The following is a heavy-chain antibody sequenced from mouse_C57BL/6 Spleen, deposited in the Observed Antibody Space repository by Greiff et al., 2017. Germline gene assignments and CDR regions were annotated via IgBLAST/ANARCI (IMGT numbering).Heavy chain of an antibody. D-gene: IGHD2-2*01. Sequence: QVQLKQPGAELVKPGASVKLSCKASGYTFTSYWMQWVQQRPGQGLEWIGEIDPSDSYTNYNQKFKGKATLTVDTSSSTAYMQLSSLTSEDSAVYYCARRPMVTTTRYAMDYWGQGTSVTVSS. CDR3: ARRPMVTTTRYAMDY. J-gene: IGHJ4*01. CDR2: IDPSDSYT. CDR1: GYTFTSYW. V-gene: IGHV1-50*01.